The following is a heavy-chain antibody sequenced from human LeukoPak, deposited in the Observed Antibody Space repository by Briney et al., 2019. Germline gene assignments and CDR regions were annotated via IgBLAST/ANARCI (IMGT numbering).Heavy chain of an antibody. D-gene: IGHD5-24*01. J-gene: IGHJ4*02. Sequence: SETLSLTCAVSGGSISSDYWSWIRQPPAKGLWLIGYIYYSVSTNYNPSLKSRVTISVDTSKNQFSLKLSSMTAADTAVYYCARGIRERWLQLGYWGQGTLVTVSS. CDR3: ARGIRERWLQLGY. CDR2: IYYSVST. CDR1: GGSISSDY. V-gene: IGHV4-59*01.